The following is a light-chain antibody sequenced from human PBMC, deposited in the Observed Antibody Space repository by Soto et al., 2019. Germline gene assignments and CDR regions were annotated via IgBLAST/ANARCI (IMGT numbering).Light chain of an antibody. Sequence: DIQMTQSPSTLSASVGDGVTITCRASQNMSVWLAWYQQRPGKAPKFLMYDASSLETGVPARFSGSGSGTEFTLPIRSLQPDDSATYYCQQYDSSSPTFGQGTKLEIK. CDR3: QQYDSSSPT. CDR2: DAS. CDR1: QNMSVW. J-gene: IGKJ2*01. V-gene: IGKV1-5*01.